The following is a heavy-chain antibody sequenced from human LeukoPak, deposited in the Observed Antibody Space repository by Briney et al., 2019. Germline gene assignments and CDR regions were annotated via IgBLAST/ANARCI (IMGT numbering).Heavy chain of an antibody. V-gene: IGHV4-59*01. J-gene: IGHJ4*02. CDR1: GFTFSSYS. Sequence: GSLRLSCAASGFTFSSYSMNWVRQAPGKGLEWVAYSYYSGSTNYNPSLKSRVTTSLDTSKSQFSLRLTSVTAADTAVYFCARWFGSGSDNYFDWWGQGTLVTVSS. D-gene: IGHD3-10*01. CDR2: SYYSGST. CDR3: ARWFGSGSDNYFDW.